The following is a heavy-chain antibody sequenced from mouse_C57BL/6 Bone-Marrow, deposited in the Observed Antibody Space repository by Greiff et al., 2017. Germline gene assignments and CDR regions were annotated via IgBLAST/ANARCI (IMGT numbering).Heavy chain of an antibody. Sequence: DVKVEESGPGLVKPSQSLSLTCSVTGYSITSGYYWNWIRQFPGNKLEWMGYISYDGSNNYNPSLKNRISITRDTSKNQFFLKLNSVTTEDTATYYCAKLWLRRGLDYWGQGTTLTVSS. CDR2: ISYDGSN. V-gene: IGHV3-6*01. J-gene: IGHJ2*01. D-gene: IGHD2-2*01. CDR3: AKLWLRRGLDY. CDR1: GYSITSGYY.